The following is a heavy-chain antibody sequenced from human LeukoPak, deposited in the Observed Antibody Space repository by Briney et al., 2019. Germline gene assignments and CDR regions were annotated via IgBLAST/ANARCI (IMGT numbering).Heavy chain of an antibody. CDR3: ARDQRVTGRPDIDY. V-gene: IGHV3-74*03. J-gene: IGHJ4*02. D-gene: IGHD6-6*01. CDR2: ISSDGSST. CDR1: GFTFRNHW. Sequence: TGGSLRLCCAASGFTFRNHWMHWVRQTPGKGLVWVSRISSDGSSTTYADSVKGRFTISRDNAKNTLYLQMNNLRAEDTAMYYCARDQRVTGRPDIDYWGQGTLVIVSS.